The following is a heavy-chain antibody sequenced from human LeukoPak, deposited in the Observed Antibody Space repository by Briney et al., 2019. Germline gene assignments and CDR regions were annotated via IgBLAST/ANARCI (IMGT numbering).Heavy chain of an antibody. J-gene: IGHJ5*02. CDR1: GYTFTSYD. V-gene: IGHV1-8*01. Sequence: ASVTVSCTASGYTFTSYDINWVRQATGQGLEWMGWMNPNSGNTGYAQKFQGRVTMTRNTSISTAYMELSSLRSEDTAVYYCARMIGYYDSSGYYYSRWFDPWGQGTLVTVSS. CDR2: MNPNSGNT. CDR3: ARMIGYYDSSGYYYSRWFDP. D-gene: IGHD3-22*01.